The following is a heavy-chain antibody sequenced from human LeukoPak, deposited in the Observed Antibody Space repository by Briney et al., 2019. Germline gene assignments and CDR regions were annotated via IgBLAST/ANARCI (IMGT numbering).Heavy chain of an antibody. V-gene: IGHV4-34*01. CDR1: GGSFSGYY. CDR3: ARVLADQRRSFWFDP. Sequence: SETLSLTCAVYGGSFSGYYWSWIRQPPGKGLEWIGEINHSGSTNYNPSLKSRVTISVDTSKNQFSLKLSSVTAADTVVYYCARVLADQRRSFWFDPWGQGTLVTVSS. CDR2: INHSGST. J-gene: IGHJ5*02. D-gene: IGHD3-3*02.